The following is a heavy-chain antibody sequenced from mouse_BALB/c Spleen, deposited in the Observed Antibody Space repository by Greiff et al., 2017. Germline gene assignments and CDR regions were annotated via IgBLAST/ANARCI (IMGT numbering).Heavy chain of an antibody. CDR1: GFTFSSFG. D-gene: IGHD2-4*01. Sequence: EVQVVESGGGLVQPGGSRKLSCAASGFTFSSFGMHWVRQAPEKGLEWVAYISSGSSTIYYADTVKGRFTISRDNPKNTLFLQMTSLRSEDTAMYYCARYDYDGGFADWGQGTLVTVSA. CDR3: ARYDYDGGFAD. V-gene: IGHV5-17*02. J-gene: IGHJ3*01. CDR2: ISSGSSTI.